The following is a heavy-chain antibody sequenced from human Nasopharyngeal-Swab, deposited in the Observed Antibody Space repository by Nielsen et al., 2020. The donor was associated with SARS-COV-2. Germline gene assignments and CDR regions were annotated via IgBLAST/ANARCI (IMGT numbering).Heavy chain of an antibody. D-gene: IGHD1-26*01. CDR1: GYNFTTYD. J-gene: IGHJ4*02. Sequence: ASVKVSCKASGYNFTTYDFNWVRQATGQGLEWMGWINPNSGGTNYAQKFQGRVTMTRDTSISTAYMELSRLRSDDTAVYYCAREGGTQPWNSGSYYWFYWGQGTLVTVSS. CDR2: INPNSGGT. CDR3: AREGGTQPWNSGSYYWFY. V-gene: IGHV1-2*02.